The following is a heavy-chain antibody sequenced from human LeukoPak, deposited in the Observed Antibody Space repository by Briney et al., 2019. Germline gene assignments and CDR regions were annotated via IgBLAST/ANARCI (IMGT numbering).Heavy chain of an antibody. Sequence: GGSLRLSCAASGFTFSSYGMHWVRQAPGKGLEWVAFIRYDGSNKYYADSVKGRFTISRDNSKNTLYLQMNSLRAEDTAVYYCAKDPIFGVAFGGYFDYWGQGTLVTVSS. V-gene: IGHV3-30*02. D-gene: IGHD3-3*02. CDR2: IRYDGSNK. J-gene: IGHJ4*02. CDR1: GFTFSSYG. CDR3: AKDPIFGVAFGGYFDY.